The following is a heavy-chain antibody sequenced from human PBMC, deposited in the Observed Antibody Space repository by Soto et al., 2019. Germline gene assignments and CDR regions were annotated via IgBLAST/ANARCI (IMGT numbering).Heavy chain of an antibody. CDR3: ARDQLPAAKYYYYYYGMDV. CDR1: GFIFRNVW. CDR2: LSSSSSTI. D-gene: IGHD2-2*01. V-gene: IGHV3-48*02. Sequence: GGSLRLACAASGFIFRNVWMNWVRQAPGKGLAWVSYLSSSSSTIYYADSVKGRFPISRDNAKNSLYLQVNSLRDEDTAVYYCARDQLPAAKYYYYYYGMDVWGQGTTVTVSS. J-gene: IGHJ6*02.